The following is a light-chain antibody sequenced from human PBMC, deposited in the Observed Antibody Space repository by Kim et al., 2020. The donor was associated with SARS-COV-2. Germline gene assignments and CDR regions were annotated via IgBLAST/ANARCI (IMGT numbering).Light chain of an antibody. CDR2: KVS. Sequence: DGVMTQSPLSLTVTLGQAASISCGSSQSLVYSDGNTDLNWFQQRPGQSPRRLIYKVSNRDSGFPDRFSGSGSGTDFTLKITRVEAVDVGVSCCMQGTHWPSAFGQGTKLVIK. J-gene: IGKJ2*01. V-gene: IGKV2-30*01. CDR1: QSLVYSDGNTD. CDR3: MQGTHWPSA.